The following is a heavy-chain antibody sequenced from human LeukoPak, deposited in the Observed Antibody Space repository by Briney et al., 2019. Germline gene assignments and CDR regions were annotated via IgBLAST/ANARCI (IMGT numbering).Heavy chain of an antibody. V-gene: IGHV3-23*01. CDR3: AKGPAKGSPYYFDY. CDR1: GFTFSGYA. Sequence: GGSLRLSCAASGFTFSGYAMSWVRQAPGKGLEWVSCISGGGANTYYADSVKGRFTISRDNSKNTLYLQMNSLRAEDTAVYYCAKGPAKGSPYYFDYWGQGTLVTVSS. CDR2: ISGGGANT. D-gene: IGHD4/OR15-4a*01. J-gene: IGHJ4*02.